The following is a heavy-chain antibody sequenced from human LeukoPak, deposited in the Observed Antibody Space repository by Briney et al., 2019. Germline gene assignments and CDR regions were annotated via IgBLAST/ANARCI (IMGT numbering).Heavy chain of an antibody. V-gene: IGHV4-59*11. J-gene: IGHJ4*02. Sequence: PSGTLSLTCTVSGGSLSSHYWSWIRQPPGKGLEWIGYIYYSGGTNYNPSLKSRVTISVDTSKNQFSLKLTSVTAADTAVYHCARFPAHPRSTNSQLAPVNYYFDHWGQGTLVTVSS. CDR2: IYYSGGT. D-gene: IGHD2-8*01. CDR3: ARFPAHPRSTNSQLAPVNYYFDH. CDR1: GGSLSSHY.